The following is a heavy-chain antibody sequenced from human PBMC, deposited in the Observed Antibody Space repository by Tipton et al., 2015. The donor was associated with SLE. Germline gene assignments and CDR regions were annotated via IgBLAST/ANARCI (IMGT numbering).Heavy chain of an antibody. Sequence: QLVQSGAEVKEAGASVKVSCKASGYTFTNFGISWVRQAPGQGLEWLGWISPYNGDTYYAQKVQDRVTVTTDTSTSTASMELRSLRSDDTAVYYCARVVSFYDSGTYYYFFNDWGQGTLVTVSS. V-gene: IGHV1-18*01. CDR2: ISPYNGDT. CDR1: GYTFTNFG. J-gene: IGHJ4*02. D-gene: IGHD5/OR15-5a*01. CDR3: ARVVSFYDSGTYYYFFND.